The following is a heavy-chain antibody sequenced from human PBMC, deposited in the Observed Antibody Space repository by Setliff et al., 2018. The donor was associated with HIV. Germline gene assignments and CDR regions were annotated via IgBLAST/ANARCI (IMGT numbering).Heavy chain of an antibody. CDR3: ARHYGGNLDAFDI. CDR1: GASTSSTSYY. V-gene: IGHV4-39*01. J-gene: IGHJ3*02. CDR2: IYYSGST. Sequence: SETLSLTCTVSGASTSSTSYYWGWIRQPPGKGLEWIGSIYYSGSTYYNPSLKSRVTISVDTSKNQYSLKLSSVTAADTAVFYCARHYGGNLDAFDIWGLGTMVTVSS. D-gene: IGHD4-17*01.